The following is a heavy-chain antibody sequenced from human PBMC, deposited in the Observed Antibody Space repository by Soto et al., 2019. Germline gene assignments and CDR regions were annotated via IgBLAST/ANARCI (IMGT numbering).Heavy chain of an antibody. CDR1: GLPFRDSA. CDR3: AADVVTYDNSGSYLDGFDT. D-gene: IGHD3-22*01. Sequence: ASVKGCLKASGLPFRDSALQLGRRRRGHRLEWIGWIVVGSGNTNYAQDFQGRVTISRDMTTNTVYMELSSLRSEDSAVFFCAADVVTYDNSGSYLDGFDTWGQGTMVTVSS. CDR2: IVVGSGNT. V-gene: IGHV1-58*01. J-gene: IGHJ3*02.